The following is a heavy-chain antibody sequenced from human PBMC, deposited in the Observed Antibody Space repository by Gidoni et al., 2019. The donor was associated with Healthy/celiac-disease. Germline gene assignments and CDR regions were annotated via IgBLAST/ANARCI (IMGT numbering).Heavy chain of an antibody. Sequence: QVQLVESWGGLVKPGGSLRLSFAASGLPFSDYYMSWIRQAPGKGLEWVSYISSSSSYTNYADSVKGRFTISRDNAKNSLYLQMNSLRAEDTAVYYCARSGRGFGELFPSWGQGTTVTVSS. V-gene: IGHV3-11*06. CDR1: GLPFSDYY. CDR3: ARSGRGFGELFPS. J-gene: IGHJ6*02. D-gene: IGHD3-10*01. CDR2: ISSSSSYT.